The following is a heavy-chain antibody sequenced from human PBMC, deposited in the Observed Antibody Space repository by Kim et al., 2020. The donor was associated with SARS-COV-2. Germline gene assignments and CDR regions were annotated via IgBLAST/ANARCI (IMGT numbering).Heavy chain of an antibody. Sequence: GGSLRLSCAASGFTFSDYYMSWIRQAPGKGLEWVSYISSSSSYTNYADSVKGRFTISRDNAKNSLYLQMNSLRAEDTAVYYCARGDTAMGDYWYFDLWGRGTLVTVSS. CDR1: GFTFSDYY. CDR3: ARGDTAMGDYWYFDL. CDR2: ISSSSSYT. D-gene: IGHD5-18*01. J-gene: IGHJ2*01. V-gene: IGHV3-11*06.